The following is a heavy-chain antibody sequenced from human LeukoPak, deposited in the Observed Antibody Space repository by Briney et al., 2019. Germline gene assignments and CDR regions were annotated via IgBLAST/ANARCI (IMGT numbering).Heavy chain of an antibody. CDR1: GGTFSSYA. Sequence: WASVKVSCKASGGTFSSYAISWVRQAPGQGLEWMGGIIPIFGTANYAQKFQGRVTITADESTSTAYMELGSLRSEDTAVYYCARGTYYYGSGSYYNNWFDPWGQGTLVTVSS. J-gene: IGHJ5*02. V-gene: IGHV1-69*01. CDR2: IIPIFGTA. CDR3: ARGTYYYGSGSYYNNWFDP. D-gene: IGHD3-10*01.